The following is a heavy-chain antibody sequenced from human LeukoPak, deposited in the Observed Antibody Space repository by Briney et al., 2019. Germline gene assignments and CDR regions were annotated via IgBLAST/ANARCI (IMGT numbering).Heavy chain of an antibody. J-gene: IGHJ3*02. CDR3: ARVQDSSGSDAFDI. D-gene: IGHD3-22*01. CDR1: GYTFTSYG. CDR2: ISAYNGNT. V-gene: IGHV1-18*01. Sequence: ASVKVSCKASGYTFTSYGISWVRQAPGQGLEWMGWISAYNGNTNYAQKFQGRVTITTDESTSTAYMELSSLRSEDTAVYYCARVQDSSGSDAFDIWGQGTMVTVSS.